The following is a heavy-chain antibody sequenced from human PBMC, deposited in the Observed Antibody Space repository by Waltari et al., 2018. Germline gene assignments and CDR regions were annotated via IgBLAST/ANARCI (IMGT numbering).Heavy chain of an antibody. CDR1: GFTWGDYA. V-gene: IGHV3-49*04. CDR2: MRSKTYGGAP. J-gene: IGHJ4*02. Sequence: EVQLAESGGGLVQPGRSLGLSCTASGFTWGDYAMTWVRQGPGKGLEWVGFMRSKTYGGAPEYAASVKGRFTISRDDSKSVAYLQMNSLRTEDTALYYCTRADGMTDLDYWGQGALVTVSS. CDR3: TRADGMTDLDY.